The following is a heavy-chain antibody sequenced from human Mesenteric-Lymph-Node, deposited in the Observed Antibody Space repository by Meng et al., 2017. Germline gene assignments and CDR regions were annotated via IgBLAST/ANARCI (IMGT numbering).Heavy chain of an antibody. CDR2: IWYDGSNK. V-gene: IGHV3-33*01. J-gene: IGHJ4*02. CDR3: ARDSVGATVY. D-gene: IGHD1-26*01. CDR1: GFTFSSYG. Sequence: GESPKISCAASGFTFSSYGMHWVRQAPGKGLEWVAVIWYDGSNKYYADSVKGRFTISRDNSKNTLYLQMDSLRAEDTAVYYCARDSVGATVYWGQGTLVTVSS.